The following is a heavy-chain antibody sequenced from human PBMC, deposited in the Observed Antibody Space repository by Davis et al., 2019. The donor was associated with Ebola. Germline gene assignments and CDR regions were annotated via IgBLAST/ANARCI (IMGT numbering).Heavy chain of an antibody. V-gene: IGHV3-23*01. CDR1: GFPFSEYA. CDR3: AKDIQGGSSYLDY. CDR2: LSITGLT. Sequence: PGGSLRLSCATSGFPFSEYAMTWVRQAPGKGLEWISDLSITGLTNYADAVKGRFTISRDTSKNTLYLQMNSLRAEDTAIYYCAKDIQGGSSYLDYWVQGTLVTVSS. J-gene: IGHJ4*02. D-gene: IGHD3-16*01.